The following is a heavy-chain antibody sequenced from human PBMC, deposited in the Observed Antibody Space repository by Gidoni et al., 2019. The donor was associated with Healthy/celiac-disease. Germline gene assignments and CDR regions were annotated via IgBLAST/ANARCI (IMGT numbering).Heavy chain of an antibody. CDR1: GGTFSSYA. CDR3: ARDSLGGVGNWFDP. V-gene: IGHV1-69*01. D-gene: IGHD3-16*01. Sequence: QVQLVQSGAEVRKPGSSVKVSCQASGGTFSSYAISWVRPAPGQGLEWMGGITPSFGTANYAQKFQGRVTITADESTSTAYMELSSLRSEDTAVYYCARDSLGGVGNWFDPWGQGTLVTVSS. CDR2: ITPSFGTA. J-gene: IGHJ5*02.